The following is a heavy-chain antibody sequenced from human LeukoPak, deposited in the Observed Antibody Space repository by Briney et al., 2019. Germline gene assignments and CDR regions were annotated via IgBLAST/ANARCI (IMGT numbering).Heavy chain of an antibody. D-gene: IGHD6-6*01. CDR2: VSGTGGRT. CDR3: VKASSSSPQYNWFDA. J-gene: IGHJ5*02. CDR1: GFTFSTYA. V-gene: IGHV3-23*01. Sequence: GGSLRLSCAASGFTFSTYAMSWVRQAPGKGLEWVSVVSGTGGRTYYADSVRGRFTISRDNSKNTLYLQMNSLRAEDTALYYCVKASSSSPQYNWFDAWGQGTLVTVSS.